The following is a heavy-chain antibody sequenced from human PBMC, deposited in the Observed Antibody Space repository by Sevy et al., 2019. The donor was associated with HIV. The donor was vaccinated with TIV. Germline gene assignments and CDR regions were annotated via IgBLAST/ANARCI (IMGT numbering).Heavy chain of an antibody. Sequence: SGPTLVNPTQTLTLTCTFSGFSLSTSGVGVGWIRQPPGKALEWLALIYWNDDKRYSPSLKSRLNITKDNSKNQVVLTMTNMDPVYTATYYCAHRALRYFDWLSPDYFDYWGQGTLVTVSS. CDR2: IYWNDDK. CDR3: AHRALRYFDWLSPDYFDY. V-gene: IGHV2-5*01. CDR1: GFSLSTSGVG. J-gene: IGHJ4*02. D-gene: IGHD3-9*01.